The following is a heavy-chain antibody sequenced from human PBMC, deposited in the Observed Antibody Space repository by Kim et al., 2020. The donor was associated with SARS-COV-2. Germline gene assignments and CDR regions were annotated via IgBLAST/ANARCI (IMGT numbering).Heavy chain of an antibody. CDR3: AIYCSGGSCYLGSQFYYGMDV. V-gene: IGHV1-24*01. CDR1: GYTLTELS. Sequence: ASVKVSCKVSGYTLTELSMHWVRQAPGKGLEWMGGFDPEDGETIYAQKFQGRVTMTEDTSTDTAYMELSSLRSEDTAVYYCAIYCSGGSCYLGSQFYYGMDVWGQGTTVTVSS. J-gene: IGHJ6*02. D-gene: IGHD2-15*01. CDR2: FDPEDGET.